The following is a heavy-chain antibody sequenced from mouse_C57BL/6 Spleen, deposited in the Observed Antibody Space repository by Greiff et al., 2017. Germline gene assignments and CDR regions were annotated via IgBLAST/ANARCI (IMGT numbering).Heavy chain of an antibody. CDR3: ARGHYYGSSSYFDV. D-gene: IGHD1-1*01. CDR2: ISYDGSN. Sequence: DVQLVESGPGLVKPSQSLSLTCSVTGYSITSGYYWNWIRQFPGNKLEWMGYISYDGSNNYNPSLKNRISITRDTSKNQFFLKLNSVTTEDTATYYCARGHYYGSSSYFDVWGTGTTVTVSS. CDR1: GYSITSGYY. J-gene: IGHJ1*03. V-gene: IGHV3-6*01.